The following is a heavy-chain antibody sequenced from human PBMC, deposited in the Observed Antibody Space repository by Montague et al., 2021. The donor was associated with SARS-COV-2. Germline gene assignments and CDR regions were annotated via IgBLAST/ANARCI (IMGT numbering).Heavy chain of an antibody. V-gene: IGHV4-59*11. D-gene: IGHD6-6*01. J-gene: IGHJ6*02. Sequence: SETLSLTCTVSDVPTSAHFWSWIRQSPGKGLEWIGYISYSGSTKYSPSLTSRVTISLGSSRKHLSLELRSVTAADTAVYYCARDGHIAARPADYYGMDVWGQGTTVTVSS. CDR2: ISYSGST. CDR1: DVPTSAHF. CDR3: ARDGHIAARPADYYGMDV.